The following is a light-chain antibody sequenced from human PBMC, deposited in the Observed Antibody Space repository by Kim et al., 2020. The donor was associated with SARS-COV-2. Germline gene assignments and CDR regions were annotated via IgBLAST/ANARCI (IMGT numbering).Light chain of an antibody. J-gene: IGKJ1*01. Sequence: IVLPPSPATLSLSPGETATISCRASQNIDSSYVAWYQLKPGQAPRLVVYGAFTRATGITHRFSGRGSGTDFTLTISRLEPEDFAVYYCQQYGGSPRTFGQGTKVDIK. V-gene: IGKV3-20*01. CDR2: GAF. CDR1: QNIDSSY. CDR3: QQYGGSPRT.